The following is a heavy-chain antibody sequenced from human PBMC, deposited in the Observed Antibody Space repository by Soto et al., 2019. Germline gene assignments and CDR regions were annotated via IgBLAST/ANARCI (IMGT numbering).Heavy chain of an antibody. CDR1: GFTFSSYG. V-gene: IGHV3-30*18. Sequence: GSLRLSCAASGFTFSSYGMHWVRQAPGKGLEWVAVISYDGSNKYYADSVKGRFTISRDNSKNTLYLQMNSLRAEDTAVYYCAKDQGSGVVVAAGNAFDIWGQGTMVTVSS. J-gene: IGHJ3*02. CDR3: AKDQGSGVVVAAGNAFDI. D-gene: IGHD2-15*01. CDR2: ISYDGSNK.